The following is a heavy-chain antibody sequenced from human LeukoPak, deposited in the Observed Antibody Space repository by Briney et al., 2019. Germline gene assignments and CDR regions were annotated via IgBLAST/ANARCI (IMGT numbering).Heavy chain of an antibody. Sequence: GGSLRLSCAASGFTFSIYWMNWVRQAPGKGLEWVANIKQDGSEIYYVDSVKGRFTISRDNAKNSLYLQMNSLRAEDTAVYYCARARFGVSYYYYYYMDVWGKGTTVTVSS. J-gene: IGHJ6*03. V-gene: IGHV3-7*01. CDR2: IKQDGSEI. D-gene: IGHD3-3*01. CDR3: ARARFGVSYYYYYYMDV. CDR1: GFTFSIYW.